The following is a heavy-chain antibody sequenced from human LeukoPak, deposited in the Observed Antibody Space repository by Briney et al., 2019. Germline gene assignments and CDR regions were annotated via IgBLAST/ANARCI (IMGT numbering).Heavy chain of an antibody. CDR3: ARDLTLGAIPEAFDI. J-gene: IGHJ3*02. V-gene: IGHV3-30*02. CDR1: GFTFSSHA. CDR2: IRYDESKN. Sequence: GGSLRLSCAASGFTFSSHAMHWLRQAPGRGLEWVSFIRYDESKNYYADSVKGRFTISRDNSKNTLYLQMNSLRAEDTAVYYCARDLTLGAIPEAFDIWGQGTMVTVSS. D-gene: IGHD1-26*01.